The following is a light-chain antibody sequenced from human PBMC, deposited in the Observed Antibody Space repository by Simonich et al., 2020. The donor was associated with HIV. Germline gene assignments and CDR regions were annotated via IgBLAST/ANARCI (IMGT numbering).Light chain of an antibody. CDR3: QQYYSTPWT. V-gene: IGKV1-NL1*01. CDR2: AES. Sequence: DIQMTQSPSSLSASVGDRVTITCRATQGISNSLAWYQQKPGKAPNLLLYAESRLESGVPSRFSGSGSGTDYTLTISSLQPEDFATYYCQQYYSTPWTFGQGTKVDI. CDR1: QGISNS. J-gene: IGKJ1*01.